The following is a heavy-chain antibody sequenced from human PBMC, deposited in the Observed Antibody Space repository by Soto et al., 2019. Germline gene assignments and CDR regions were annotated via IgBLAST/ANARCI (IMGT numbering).Heavy chain of an antibody. CDR1: GYSLTSGYH. V-gene: IGHV4-38-2*01. CDR2: IYHSGTT. J-gene: IGHJ4*02. D-gene: IGHD1-20*01. Sequence: SETLSLTCGVSGYSLTSGYHWGWIRQPPGKGLEWIGTIYHSGTTSYNPSLESRVSVSVDTSKNQFSLKVSGVSAADTAVYYCATSQKGYNWNYFDHWGQGALVTVSS. CDR3: ATSQKGYNWNYFDH.